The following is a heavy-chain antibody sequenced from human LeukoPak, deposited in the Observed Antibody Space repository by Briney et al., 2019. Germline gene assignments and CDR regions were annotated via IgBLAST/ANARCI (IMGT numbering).Heavy chain of an antibody. V-gene: IGHV3-23*01. Sequence: GGSLRLSCAASGFIFSSYAMSWVRQAPGKGLEWVSYGGSGGSTYYADSVKGRFTVSRDNSKSTLYLQMNSLTAEDTAVYYCAKMRGQYYHSYYMDAWGKGATVTVSS. CDR1: GFIFSSYA. CDR2: GGSGGST. CDR3: AKMRGQYYHSYYMDA. J-gene: IGHJ6*03.